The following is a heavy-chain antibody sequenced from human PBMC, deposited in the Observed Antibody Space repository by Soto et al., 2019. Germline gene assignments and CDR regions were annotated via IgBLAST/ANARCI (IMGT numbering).Heavy chain of an antibody. J-gene: IGHJ2*01. CDR2: IHGSGAIT. CDR3: AKDKGPGSYTNWCFDV. Sequence: EVQVLQSGGGLVQPGGSLRLSCAASGLTFSRFAMSWVRQAPGKGLEWVETIHGSGAITNYADSVRGRFTISRDNSKDTMYLQLNTLRVEDTAVYYCAKDKGPGSYTNWCFDVWGRGTLVTVSS. V-gene: IGHV3-23*01. CDR1: GLTFSRFA. D-gene: IGHD3-10*01.